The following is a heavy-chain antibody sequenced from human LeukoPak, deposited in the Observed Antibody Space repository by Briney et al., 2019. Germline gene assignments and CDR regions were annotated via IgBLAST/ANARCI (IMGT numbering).Heavy chain of an antibody. CDR2: ISYDGSNK. CDR3: ARGTDYDFWSGYYTYFDY. J-gene: IGHJ4*02. V-gene: IGHV3-30*03. CDR1: GFTFSTYG. Sequence: QAGGSLRLSCEASGFTFSTYGMSWVRQAPGKGLEWVAVISYDGSNKYYADSVKGRFTISRDNSKNTLYLQMNSLRAEDTAVYYCARGTDYDFWSGYYTYFDYWGQGTLVTVSS. D-gene: IGHD3-3*01.